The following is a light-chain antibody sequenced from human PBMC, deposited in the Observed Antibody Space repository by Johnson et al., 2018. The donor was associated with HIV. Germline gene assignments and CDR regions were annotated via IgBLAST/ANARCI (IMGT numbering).Light chain of an antibody. V-gene: IGLV1-51*02. J-gene: IGLJ1*01. Sequence: QSVLTQPPSVSAAPGQRVNISCSGHSSNIENYFVSWYQQLPGAAPRLLIYEDYKRPSGIPDRFSGSKSGASATLGITGLQTGDEADYYCGVWDASLSPHYVFGTGTPLPVL. CDR3: GVWDASLSPHYV. CDR1: SSNIENYF. CDR2: EDY.